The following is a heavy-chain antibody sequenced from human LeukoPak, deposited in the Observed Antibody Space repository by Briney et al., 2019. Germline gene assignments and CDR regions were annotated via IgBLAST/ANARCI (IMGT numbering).Heavy chain of an antibody. D-gene: IGHD2-2*02. CDR3: ARGTLGYCSSTSCYRYYFDY. CDR2: INHSGST. CDR1: GGSFSGYY. J-gene: IGHJ4*02. Sequence: PSETLSFTCAVYGGSFSGYYWSWIRQPPGKGLEWIGEINHSGSTNYNPSLKSRVTISVDTSKNQFSLKLSSVTAADTAVYYCARGTLGYCSSTSCYRYYFDYWGQGTLVTVSS. V-gene: IGHV4-34*01.